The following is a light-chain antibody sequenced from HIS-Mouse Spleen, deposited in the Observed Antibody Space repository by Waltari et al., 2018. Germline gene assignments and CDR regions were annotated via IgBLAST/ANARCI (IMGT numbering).Light chain of an antibody. J-gene: IGLJ2*01. CDR3: CSYAGSSTVV. CDR2: EGS. V-gene: IGLV2-23*01. Sequence: QSALTQPASVSGSPGQSLPLSCTGTSSDVGSYNLVPWYQQHPGKAPKLMIYEGSKRPSGVSNRFSGSKSGNTASLTISGLQAEDEADYYCCSYAGSSTVVFGGGTKLTVL. CDR1: SSDVGSYNL.